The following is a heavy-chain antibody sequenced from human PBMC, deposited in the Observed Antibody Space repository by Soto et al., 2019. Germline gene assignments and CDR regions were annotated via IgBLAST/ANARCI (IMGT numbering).Heavy chain of an antibody. D-gene: IGHD3-22*01. V-gene: IGHV3-23*01. CDR3: ACYYDSSGYFL. Sequence: GGSLRLSCAASGFTFSSYAMSWVRQAPGKGLEWVSAISGSDGSTYYADSVKGRFTISRDNSKNTLYLQMNSLRAEDTAVYYCACYYDSSGYFLWGQGTLVTVSS. CDR2: ISGSDGST. J-gene: IGHJ4*02. CDR1: GFTFSSYA.